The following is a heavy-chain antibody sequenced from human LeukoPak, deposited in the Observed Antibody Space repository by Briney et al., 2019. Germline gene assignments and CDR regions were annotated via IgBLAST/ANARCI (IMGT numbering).Heavy chain of an antibody. D-gene: IGHD3-22*01. Sequence: GASVKVSCKASGYTFTGHYMHWVRQAPGQGLEWMGWIIPNSGGTNYAQKFQGRVTMTRDTSISTAYMELSRLRSDDTAVYYCAREETYYYDSKVNWFDPWGQGTLVTVSS. CDR1: GYTFTGHY. V-gene: IGHV1-2*02. CDR3: AREETYYYDSKVNWFDP. J-gene: IGHJ5*02. CDR2: IIPNSGGT.